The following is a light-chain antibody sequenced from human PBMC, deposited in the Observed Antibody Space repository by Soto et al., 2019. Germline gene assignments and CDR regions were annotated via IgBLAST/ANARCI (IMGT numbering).Light chain of an antibody. CDR1: QSISSY. V-gene: IGKV1-39*01. CDR3: QQSCSTPWT. Sequence: DIQMTQSPSSLSASVGDRVTITCRASQSISSYLNWHQQKPGKAPKLLIYAASSLQSGVPSRFSGSGSGTDFTLTISSLQPEDFATYYCQQSCSTPWTFGQGTKVDIK. CDR2: AAS. J-gene: IGKJ1*01.